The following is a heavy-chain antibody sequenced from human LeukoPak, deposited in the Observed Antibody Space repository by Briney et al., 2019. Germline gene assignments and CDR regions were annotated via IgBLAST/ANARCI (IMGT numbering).Heavy chain of an antibody. J-gene: IGHJ5*02. CDR3: ARAANKNWFDP. Sequence: SETLSLTCTVSGGSISSGGYYWSWIRQHPGKGLEWIGYIYYSGSTYYNPSPKSRVTISVDTSKNQFSLKLSSVTAADTAVYYCARAANKNWFDPWGQGTLVTVSS. D-gene: IGHD1/OR15-1a*01. CDR2: IYYSGST. V-gene: IGHV4-31*03. CDR1: GGSISSGGYY.